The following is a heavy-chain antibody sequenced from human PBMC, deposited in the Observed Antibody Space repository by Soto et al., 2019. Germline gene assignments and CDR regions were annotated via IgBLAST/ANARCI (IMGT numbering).Heavy chain of an antibody. CDR2: IYYSGST. V-gene: IGHV4-30-4*01. CDR1: GGSISSGDYY. CDR3: ARVYYYDSSGYYATYYFDY. J-gene: IGHJ4*02. D-gene: IGHD3-22*01. Sequence: SETLSLTCTVSGGSISSGDYYWSWIRQPPGKGLEWIGYIYYSGSTYYNPSLKSRVTISVDTSKNQFSLKLSSVTAADTAVYYCARVYYYDSSGYYATYYFDYWGQGTLVTVSS.